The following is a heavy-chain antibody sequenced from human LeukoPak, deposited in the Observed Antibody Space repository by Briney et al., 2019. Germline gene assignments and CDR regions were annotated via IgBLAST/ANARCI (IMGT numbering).Heavy chain of an antibody. D-gene: IGHD6-13*01. V-gene: IGHV3-30*03. Sequence: PGGSLRLPCAASGFTFSSYGMHWVRQAPGKGLEWVAVISYDGSNKYYADSVKGRFTISRDNSKNTLYLQMNSLRAEDTAVYYCARHRWRSWGLRPGLAVAGTGNYYYTMDVWGKGTTVTISS. CDR2: ISYDGSNK. CDR1: GFTFSSYG. CDR3: ARHRWRSWGLRPGLAVAGTGNYYYTMDV. J-gene: IGHJ6*03.